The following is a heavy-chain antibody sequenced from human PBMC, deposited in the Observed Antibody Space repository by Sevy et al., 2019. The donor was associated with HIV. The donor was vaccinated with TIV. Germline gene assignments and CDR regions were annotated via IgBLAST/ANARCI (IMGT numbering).Heavy chain of an antibody. V-gene: IGHV3-73*01. CDR3: SRAVEPYNGMDV. CDR2: IRSKTNNYAT. D-gene: IGHD1-26*01. Sequence: GGSLRLSCAASGFTFSASAMHWVRQASGKGLEWVGRIRSKTNNYATAYGASVKGRFTISRDDSMNTAYLLMDSLKTEDTAVYYCSRAVEPYNGMDVRGQGTTVTVSS. CDR1: GFTFSASA. J-gene: IGHJ6*02.